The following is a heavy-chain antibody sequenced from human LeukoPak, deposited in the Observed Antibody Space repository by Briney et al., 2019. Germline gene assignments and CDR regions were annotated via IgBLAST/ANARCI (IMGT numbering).Heavy chain of an antibody. CDR2: FDAEDGET. V-gene: IGHV1-24*01. Sequence: ASVTVSCKVSGYTLTELSMHWVRQAPGKGLEWMGGFDAEDGETIYAQKFQGRVTITEDTSTDTAYMELNSLRSEDTAVYYCATIEVPGYCSGGSCYSSLYYFDYWGQGTLVTVSS. CDR1: GYTLTELS. J-gene: IGHJ4*02. CDR3: ATIEVPGYCSGGSCYSSLYYFDY. D-gene: IGHD2-15*01.